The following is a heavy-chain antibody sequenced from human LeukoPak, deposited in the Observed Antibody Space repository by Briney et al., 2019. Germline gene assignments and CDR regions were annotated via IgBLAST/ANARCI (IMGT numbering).Heavy chain of an antibody. D-gene: IGHD6-19*01. Sequence: PSETLSLTCAVSGGSISSSNWWSWVRQPPGKGLEWIGEIHHSGRTNYNPSLKSRVTISVDKSKNQFSLKLSSVTAADTAMYYCARHGSGWDEYFRHWGQGTLVTVSS. J-gene: IGHJ1*01. CDR1: GGSISSSNW. CDR2: IHHSGRT. V-gene: IGHV4-4*02. CDR3: ARHGSGWDEYFRH.